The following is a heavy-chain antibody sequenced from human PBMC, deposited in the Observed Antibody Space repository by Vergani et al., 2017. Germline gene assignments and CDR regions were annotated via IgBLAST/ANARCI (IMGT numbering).Heavy chain of an antibody. CDR1: GFTFSSYW. Sequence: EVQLVESGGGLVQPGGSLRLSCAASGFTFSSYWMHWVRQAPGKGLEWVSSISSSSSYIYYADSVKGRFTISRDNAKNSLYLQMNSLRAEDTAVYYCARSSGYPDAFDIWGQGTMVTVSS. D-gene: IGHD5-18*01. V-gene: IGHV3-21*01. CDR2: ISSSSSYI. CDR3: ARSSGYPDAFDI. J-gene: IGHJ3*02.